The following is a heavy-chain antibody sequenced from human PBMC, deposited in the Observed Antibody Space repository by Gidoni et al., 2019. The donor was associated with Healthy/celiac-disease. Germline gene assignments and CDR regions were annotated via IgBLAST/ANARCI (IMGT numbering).Heavy chain of an antibody. CDR2: IYDSGST. CDR1: GGSISSYY. Sequence: QVQLQESGPGLVKPSETLSLTCTVSGGSISSYYWSWIRQPPGKGLEWIGYIYDSGSTNYNPSLKSRVTISVDTSKNQFSLKLSSVTAADTAVYYCARVFCSSTSCLDYWGQGTLVTVSS. J-gene: IGHJ4*02. CDR3: ARVFCSSTSCLDY. V-gene: IGHV4-59*01. D-gene: IGHD2-2*01.